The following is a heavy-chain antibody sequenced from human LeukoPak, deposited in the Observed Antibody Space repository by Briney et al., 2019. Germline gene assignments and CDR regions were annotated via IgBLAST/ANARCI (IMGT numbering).Heavy chain of an antibody. CDR3: ARQSPVGYYYYYMDV. CDR2: IYYSGST. V-gene: IGHV4-39*01. CDR1: GGPISSSSYY. Sequence: PSETLSLTCTVSGGPISSSSYYWGWIRQPPGKGLEWIGSIYYSGSTYYNPSLKSRVTISVDTSKNQFSLKLSSVTAADTAVYYCARQSPVGYYYYYMDVWGKGTTVTVSS. D-gene: IGHD2-2*01. J-gene: IGHJ6*03.